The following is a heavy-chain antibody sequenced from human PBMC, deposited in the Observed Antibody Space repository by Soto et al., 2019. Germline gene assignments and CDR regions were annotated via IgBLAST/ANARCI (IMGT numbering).Heavy chain of an antibody. V-gene: IGHV1-3*01. CDR3: ARGLNGYLHYFDY. J-gene: IGHJ4*02. CDR2: INAGNGNT. CDR1: GYTFTSYA. D-gene: IGHD5-18*01. Sequence: VSVKVSCKASGYTFTSYAMRWGRQATGQRLEWMGWINAGNGNTKYSQKFQGRVTITRDTSASTAYMELSSLRSEDTAVYYCARGLNGYLHYFDYWGQGTPVTVSS.